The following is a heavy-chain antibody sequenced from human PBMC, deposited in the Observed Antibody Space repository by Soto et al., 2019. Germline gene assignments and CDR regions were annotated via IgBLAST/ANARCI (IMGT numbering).Heavy chain of an antibody. CDR3: ARDLDLGIAVAETYHYYGMDV. Sequence: GASVKVSCKASGYTFTSYYMHWVRQAPGQGLEWMGIINPSGGSTSYAQKFQGRVTMTRDTSTSTVYMELSSLRSEDTAVYYCARDLDLGIAVAETYHYYGMDVWGQGTTVTVSS. D-gene: IGHD6-19*01. CDR1: GYTFTSYY. V-gene: IGHV1-46*01. J-gene: IGHJ6*02. CDR2: INPSGGST.